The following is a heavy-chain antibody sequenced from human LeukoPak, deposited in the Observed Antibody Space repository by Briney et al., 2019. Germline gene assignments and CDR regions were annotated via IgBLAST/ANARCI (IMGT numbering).Heavy chain of an antibody. V-gene: IGHV4-4*02. Sequence: SGTLSLTCAVSGGSISSSNWWSWVRQPPGKGLEWIGEIYHSGSTNYNPSLKSRVTISVDKSKNQFSLKLSSVTAADTAVYYCAREEELGGSSWLLDYWGQGTLVTVSS. J-gene: IGHJ4*02. CDR2: IYHSGST. CDR1: GGSISSSNW. D-gene: IGHD6-13*01. CDR3: AREEELGGSSWLLDY.